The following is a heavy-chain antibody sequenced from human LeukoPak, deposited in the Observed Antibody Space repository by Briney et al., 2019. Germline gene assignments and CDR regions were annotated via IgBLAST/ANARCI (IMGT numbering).Heavy chain of an antibody. CDR3: ARHRYCTSRVCYMPSWFDL. Sequence: PGESLKISCKGSGYSFTTYWIGWVRQMPGKGLEWMGIIYPGDSDTRYSPSFQGQVTISADKSISTAYLQWSSLKASDTAMYYCARHRYCTSRVCYMPSWFDLWGQGTLVTVSS. CDR2: IYPGDSDT. CDR1: GYSFTTYW. V-gene: IGHV5-51*01. J-gene: IGHJ5*02. D-gene: IGHD2-8*01.